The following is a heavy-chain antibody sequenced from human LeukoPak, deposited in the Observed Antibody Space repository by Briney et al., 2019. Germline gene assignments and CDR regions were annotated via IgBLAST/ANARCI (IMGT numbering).Heavy chain of an antibody. Sequence: GASVKVSCKASGGTFSSYAISWVRQAPGQGLEWMGRIIPILGIANYAQKFQGRVTITVDKSTSTAYMELSSLRSEDTAVYYCGTNMLGYYYYGMDVWGQGTTVTVSS. CDR2: IIPILGIA. D-gene: IGHD2-8*01. CDR1: GGTFSSYA. V-gene: IGHV1-69*04. J-gene: IGHJ6*02. CDR3: GTNMLGYYYYGMDV.